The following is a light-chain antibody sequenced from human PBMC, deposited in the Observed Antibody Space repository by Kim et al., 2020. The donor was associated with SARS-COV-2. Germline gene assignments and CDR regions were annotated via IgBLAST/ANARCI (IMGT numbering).Light chain of an antibody. Sequence: SSELTQDPAVSVALGQTVRLTCQGDSLRHYYATWYQQRPGQAPILVLFGKYNRPSGIPDRFSGSVSGNTASLTITRAQAEDEADYYCTSRASSGDHVIFG. CDR2: GKY. CDR3: TSRASSGDHVI. CDR1: SLRHYY. J-gene: IGLJ2*01. V-gene: IGLV3-19*01.